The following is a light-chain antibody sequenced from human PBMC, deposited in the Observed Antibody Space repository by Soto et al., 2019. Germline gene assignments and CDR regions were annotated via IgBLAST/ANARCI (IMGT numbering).Light chain of an antibody. V-gene: IGKV3-20*01. CDR2: GAS. J-gene: IGKJ5*01. CDR3: QQYGSSLIT. Sequence: EIVLTQSPGTLSLSPGERATLSCRASQSVSSSYLAWYQQKPGQAPRLLIYGASSRATGIPDRFSGSGSGTDFTLTISRLEPEDFAVYYCQQYGSSLITFGQGTRLGMK. CDR1: QSVSSSY.